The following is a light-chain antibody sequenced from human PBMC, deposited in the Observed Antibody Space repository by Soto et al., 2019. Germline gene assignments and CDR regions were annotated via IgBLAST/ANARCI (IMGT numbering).Light chain of an antibody. CDR3: CSYAGSSTYG. CDR1: SSDVGSYNL. J-gene: IGLJ1*01. Sequence: QSALTQAASVSGSPGQSITISCTGTSSDVGSYNLVSWYQQHPGKAPKLMIYEGSKRPSGVSNRFSGSKSGNTASLTISGLQAEDEADYYCCSYAGSSTYGFGTGTKVTVL. V-gene: IGLV2-23*01. CDR2: EGS.